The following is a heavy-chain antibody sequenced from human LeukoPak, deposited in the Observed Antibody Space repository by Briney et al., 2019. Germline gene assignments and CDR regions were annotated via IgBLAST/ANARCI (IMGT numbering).Heavy chain of an antibody. CDR1: GGSFSGYY. D-gene: IGHD4-11*01. CDR3: ARGLREHSNNTFDY. Sequence: SETLSLTCAVYGGSFSGYYWSWIRQPPGKGLEWIGEINHSGSTNYNPSLKSRVTISVDTSKNQFSLKLSSVTAADTAVYYCARGLREHSNNTFDYWGQGTLVTVSS. V-gene: IGHV4-34*01. J-gene: IGHJ4*02. CDR2: INHSGST.